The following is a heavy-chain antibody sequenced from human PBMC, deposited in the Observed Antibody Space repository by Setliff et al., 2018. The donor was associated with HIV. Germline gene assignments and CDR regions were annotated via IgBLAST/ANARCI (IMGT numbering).Heavy chain of an antibody. Sequence: ASVKVSCKASGYIFTSHYIHWVRQAPGQGLEWMGMINPSGGSTTYAHKFQGRVTMTRDTSTRTVYMGLSRLRAEDTAVYFCARSLWREVGCCMDVWGKGTTVTVSS. CDR2: INPSGGST. J-gene: IGHJ6*03. CDR3: ARSLWREVGCCMDV. CDR1: GYIFTSHY. V-gene: IGHV1-46*01. D-gene: IGHD3-3*01.